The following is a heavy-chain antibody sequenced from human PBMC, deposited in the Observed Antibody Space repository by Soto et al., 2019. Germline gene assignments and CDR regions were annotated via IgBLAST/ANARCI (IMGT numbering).Heavy chain of an antibody. J-gene: IGHJ6*02. CDR1: GGNFITFA. Sequence: SVKVSCKASGGNFITFAISWVRQAPGQGLEWMGEIIPISSTTKSAHKFQDRVTISADGSSSTVHMELRSLKSEDTAIYFCAKKLGIDPFGSYGLDVWGQGTMVTVSS. D-gene: IGHD7-27*01. V-gene: IGHV1-69*13. CDR3: AKKLGIDPFGSYGLDV. CDR2: IIPISSTT.